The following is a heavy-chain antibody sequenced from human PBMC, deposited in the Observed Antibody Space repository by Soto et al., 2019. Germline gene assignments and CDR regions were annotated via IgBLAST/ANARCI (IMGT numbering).Heavy chain of an antibody. V-gene: IGHV3-23*01. J-gene: IGHJ4*02. CDR1: GFGFSSYA. D-gene: IGHD6-19*01. CDR2: TPATDDDT. Sequence: EVQLLESRGGMVQPGGSLRISCVASGFGFSSYAISWVRQSPGKGLEWVSTTPATDDDTSYALSVTGRFIVSRDNSKNTLSLLMRSLRAEDTALYYCAKVEDNTGWAVVDSWGQGTLVTVS. CDR3: AKVEDNTGWAVVDS.